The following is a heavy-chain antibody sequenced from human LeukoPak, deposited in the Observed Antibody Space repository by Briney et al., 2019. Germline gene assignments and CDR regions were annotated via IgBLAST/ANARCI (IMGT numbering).Heavy chain of an antibody. CDR3: ARESYSSGWYLVDY. CDR2: ISYDGSNK. V-gene: IGHV3-30-3*01. CDR1: GFTFSGYA. J-gene: IGHJ4*02. Sequence: GGSLRLSCAASGFTFSGYATHWVRQAPGKGLEWVAVISYDGSNKYYADSVKGRFTVSRGNSKNTLYLQMNSLRAEDTAVYYCARESYSSGWYLVDYWGQGTLVTVSS. D-gene: IGHD6-19*01.